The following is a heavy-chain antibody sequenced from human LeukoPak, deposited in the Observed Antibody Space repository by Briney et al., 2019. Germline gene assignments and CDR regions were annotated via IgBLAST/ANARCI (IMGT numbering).Heavy chain of an antibody. D-gene: IGHD3-10*01. CDR3: ARFYYGSGSYYSYFDY. CDR1: GGTFSSYA. J-gene: IGHJ4*02. Sequence: PEASVKVSCKASGGTFSSYAISWVRQAPGQGLEWMGRIIPILGIANYAQKFQGRVTITADKSTSTAYMELSSLRSEDTAVYYCARFYYGSGSYYSYFDYWGQGTLVTVSS. CDR2: IIPILGIA. V-gene: IGHV1-69*04.